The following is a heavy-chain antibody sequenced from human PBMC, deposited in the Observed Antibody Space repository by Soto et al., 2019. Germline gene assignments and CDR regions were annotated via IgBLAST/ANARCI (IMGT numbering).Heavy chain of an antibody. CDR2: ITGSGDGT. D-gene: IGHD3-10*01. Sequence: EVQLLESGGGLEQPGGSLRLSCAASGFTFSTYAMNWVRQAPGKGLEWVSGITGSGDGTFYADSVKGRFTISRDNSKNTLYLQMNTLRADDTAVYSWAKEFSPRSRGSFDSWGQGTLVTVSS. CDR1: GFTFSTYA. J-gene: IGHJ4*02. CDR3: AKEFSPRSRGSFDS. V-gene: IGHV3-23*01.